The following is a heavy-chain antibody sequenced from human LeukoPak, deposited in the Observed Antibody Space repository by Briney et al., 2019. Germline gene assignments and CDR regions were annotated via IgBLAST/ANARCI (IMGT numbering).Heavy chain of an antibody. V-gene: IGHV1-46*01. CDR3: ARGEMATTIDY. D-gene: IGHD5-24*01. J-gene: IGHJ4*02. CDR2: INPSGGST. Sequence: ASVTVSCTASGYTFTSYYMHWVRQAPGQGLEWMGIINPSGGSTSYAQKFQGRVTMTRDTSTSTVYMELSSLRSEDTAVYYCARGEMATTIDYWGQGTLVTVSS. CDR1: GYTFTSYY.